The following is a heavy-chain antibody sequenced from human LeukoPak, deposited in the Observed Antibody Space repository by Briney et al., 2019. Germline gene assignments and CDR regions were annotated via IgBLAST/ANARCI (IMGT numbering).Heavy chain of an antibody. Sequence: PSETLSLTCAVYGGSFSGYYWSWIRQPPGKGLEWIGEINHSGSTNYNPSLKSRVTISVDTSKNQFSLKLSSVTAADTAVYYCARGHFVAARPKLPCDYWGQGTLVTVSS. CDR3: ARGHFVAARPKLPCDY. CDR2: INHSGST. D-gene: IGHD6-6*01. V-gene: IGHV4-34*01. J-gene: IGHJ4*02. CDR1: GGSFSGYY.